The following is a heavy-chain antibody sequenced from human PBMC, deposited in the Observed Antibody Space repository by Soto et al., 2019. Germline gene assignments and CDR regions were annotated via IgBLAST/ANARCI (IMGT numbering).Heavy chain of an antibody. CDR2: VSPHPATT. CDR1: GCTFDSCG. D-gene: IGHD1-1*01. J-gene: IGHJ4*02. Sequence: PGGSLRLSCVDSGCTFDSCGMNWVRQAHGKGLEWVAGVSPHPATTYYADSVRGRLIILRDDSRKTVSLDMNSLRGEDSAVYYCAAEGAKTTWNFDYWGQGTVVTV. V-gene: IGHV3-23*01. CDR3: AAEGAKTTWNFDY.